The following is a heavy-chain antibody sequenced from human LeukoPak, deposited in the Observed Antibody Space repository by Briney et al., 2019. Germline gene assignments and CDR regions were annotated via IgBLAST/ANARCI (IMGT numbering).Heavy chain of an antibody. V-gene: IGHV3-9*01. CDR3: ARDRARYFYAMDV. Sequence: PGGSLRLSCAASGFTFGDYAMHWVRQAPGKGLEWVSGINWKSNNIGYADSVKGRFTISRDNAKNSLYLQMNSLRTEDTALYYCARDRARYFYAMDVWGQGTSVTVSS. J-gene: IGHJ6*02. CDR1: GFTFGDYA. CDR2: INWKSNNI.